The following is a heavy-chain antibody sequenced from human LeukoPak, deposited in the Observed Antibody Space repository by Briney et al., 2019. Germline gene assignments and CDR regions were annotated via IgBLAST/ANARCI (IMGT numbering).Heavy chain of an antibody. D-gene: IGHD6-13*01. V-gene: IGHV4-59*08. J-gene: IGHJ4*02. CDR2: IYYSGST. Sequence: SETLSLTCTVSGGSINNYYWSWIRQPPGKRLEWIGYIYYSGSTNYNPSLKSRVTISVDTSKNQFSLKLSSVTAADTAVYYCARIKYSSSWDSYYFDYWGQGTLVTVSS. CDR3: ARIKYSSSWDSYYFDY. CDR1: GGSINNYY.